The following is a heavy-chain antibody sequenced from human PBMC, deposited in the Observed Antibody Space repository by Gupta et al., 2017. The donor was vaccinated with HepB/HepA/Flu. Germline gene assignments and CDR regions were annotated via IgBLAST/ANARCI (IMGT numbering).Heavy chain of an antibody. CDR3: AREEGGSRTSCLSFMDV. CDR1: GFTFSSYW. D-gene: IGHD2-2*01. Sequence: EVQLVESGGDLVQPGGSLRRSCAAPGFTFSSYWMSWVRQAPGKGLEWVANIQQAGSEKYYVDSVKGRFAISRDNAKNSLFLQMNGLRTEDTAVYYGAREEGGSRTSCLSFMDVWGEWTPVAVSS. CDR2: IQQAGSEK. J-gene: IGHJ6*01. V-gene: IGHV3-7*01.